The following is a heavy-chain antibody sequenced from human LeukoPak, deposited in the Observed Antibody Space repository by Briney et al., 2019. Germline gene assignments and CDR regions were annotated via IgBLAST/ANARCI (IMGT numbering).Heavy chain of an antibody. CDR1: GYTFSSNS. CDR3: ERDLRSSGYYAFDY. D-gene: IGHD3-22*01. V-gene: IGHV3-21*01. Sequence: PGGSLRLSCAAPGYTFSSNSMNWVRQAPGNGLEWHSFIRGIRSNIYYAISVKDRFTIFRDNVKNSLYLKMHSLRVEDTAVYYCERDLRSSGYYAFDYWGQGTLVTVSS. CDR2: IRGIRSNI. J-gene: IGHJ4*02.